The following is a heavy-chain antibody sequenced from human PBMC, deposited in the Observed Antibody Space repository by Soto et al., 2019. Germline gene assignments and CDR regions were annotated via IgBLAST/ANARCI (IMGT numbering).Heavy chain of an antibody. CDR1: GFRFSGYG. Sequence: GGSLRLSCAASGFRFSGYGMHWVRQAPGKGLEWLAAISNDGSNKYYGDSVKGRFTISRDNSKNTLYLQMNSLRAEDTAVYYCAKDLDTMTNAFDIWGQGTMVTVSS. V-gene: IGHV3-30*18. D-gene: IGHD3-22*01. CDR2: ISNDGSNK. J-gene: IGHJ3*02. CDR3: AKDLDTMTNAFDI.